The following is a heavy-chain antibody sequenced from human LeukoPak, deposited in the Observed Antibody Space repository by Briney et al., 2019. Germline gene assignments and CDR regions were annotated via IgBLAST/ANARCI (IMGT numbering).Heavy chain of an antibody. D-gene: IGHD3-22*01. CDR1: GGSFSGYY. V-gene: IGHV4-34*01. J-gene: IGHJ4*02. CDR3: ARDWDTMILRY. CDR2: INHSGST. Sequence: PSETLSLTCAVYGGSFSGYYWSWIRQPPGKGLEWIGEINHSGSTNYNPSLKSRVTISVDTSKNQFSLKLSSVTAADTAVYYCARDWDTMILRYWGQGTLVTVSS.